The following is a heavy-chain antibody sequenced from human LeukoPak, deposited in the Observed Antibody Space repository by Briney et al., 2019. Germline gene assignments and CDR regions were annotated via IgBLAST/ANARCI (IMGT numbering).Heavy chain of an antibody. J-gene: IGHJ4*02. V-gene: IGHV3-66*01. D-gene: IGHD4-17*01. Sequence: GGSLRLSCAASGFTVSSNYLSWVRQAPGKGLEWVSVIYSGGSTYYTDSVKGRFTISRDNFKNTVHLQMNSLRAGDTAVYYCARVMSDYGDYVSFDYWGQGTLVTVSS. CDR1: GFTVSSNY. CDR3: ARVMSDYGDYVSFDY. CDR2: IYSGGST.